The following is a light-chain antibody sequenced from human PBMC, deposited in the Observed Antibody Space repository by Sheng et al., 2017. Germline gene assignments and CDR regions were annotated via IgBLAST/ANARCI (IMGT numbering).Light chain of an antibody. CDR2: GAS. Sequence: DIQMTQSPSSLSASVGDRVTITCRASQGISSSLAWYQQKPGKAPNLLLYGASTLESGVPSRFSGSGSGTDYTLTISSLQPEDFATYYCQQYNSYSRTFGQGTKVEIK. J-gene: IGKJ1*01. CDR3: QQYNSYSRT. V-gene: IGKV1-NL1*01. CDR1: QGISSS.